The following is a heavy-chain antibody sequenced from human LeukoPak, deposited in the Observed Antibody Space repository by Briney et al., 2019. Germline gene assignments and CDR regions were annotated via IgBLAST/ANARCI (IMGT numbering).Heavy chain of an antibody. CDR2: INPSGGST. CDR3: ARGPPGYCSGGSCLSPSDY. V-gene: IGHV1-46*01. J-gene: IGHJ4*02. CDR1: GYTFTSYY. D-gene: IGHD2-15*01. Sequence: GASVKVPCKASGYTFTSYYMHWVRQAPGQGLEWMGIINPSGGSTSYAQKFQGRVTMTGDTSTSTVYMELSSLRSEDTAVYYCARGPPGYCSGGSCLSPSDYWGQGTLVTVSS.